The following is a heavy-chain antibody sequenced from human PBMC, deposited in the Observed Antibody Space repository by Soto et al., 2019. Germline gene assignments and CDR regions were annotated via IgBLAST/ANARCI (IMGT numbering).Heavy chain of an antibody. Sequence: SQTLSLTCAISGDSVSSNSPAWNVIRQSPSRGLEWLGRTYYRSKWYNDYAVVVKSRLTITPDTSKNQFSLQLNSVTPEDTAVYYCARAIGPMLFDVWGQGTMVPVSS. J-gene: IGHJ3*01. CDR3: ARAIGPMLFDV. D-gene: IGHD2-8*01. V-gene: IGHV6-1*01. CDR1: GDSVSSNSPA. CDR2: TYYRSKWYN.